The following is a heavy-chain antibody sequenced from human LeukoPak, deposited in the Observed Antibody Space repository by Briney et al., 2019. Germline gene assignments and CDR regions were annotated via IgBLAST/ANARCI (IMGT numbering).Heavy chain of an antibody. CDR2: IIPIFGTA. D-gene: IGHD2-2*01. CDR3: ARVGIWSSTSCPIGSWFVP. V-gene: IGHV1-69*13. CDR1: GGTFSSYA. Sequence: SVKVSCKASGGTFSSYAISWVRQAPGPGLEWMGGIIPIFGTANYAQKFQSRVTITADESTSTAYMELSSLRSDDTAVYYCARVGIWSSTSCPIGSWFVPWGQGTLVTASS. J-gene: IGHJ5*02.